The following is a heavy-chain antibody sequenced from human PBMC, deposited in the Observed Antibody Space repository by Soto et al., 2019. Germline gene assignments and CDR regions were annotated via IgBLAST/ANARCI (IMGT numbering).Heavy chain of an antibody. CDR1: GGSISSGDYY. CDR3: ARENTIFGVAQDPWFDP. D-gene: IGHD3-3*01. Sequence: SETLSLTCTVSGGSISSGDYYWSWIRQPPGKGLEWIGYIYYSGSTYYNPSLKSRVTISVDTSKNQFSLKLSSVTAADTAVYYCARENTIFGVAQDPWFDPWGQGTLVTVSS. CDR2: IYYSGST. V-gene: IGHV4-30-4*01. J-gene: IGHJ5*02.